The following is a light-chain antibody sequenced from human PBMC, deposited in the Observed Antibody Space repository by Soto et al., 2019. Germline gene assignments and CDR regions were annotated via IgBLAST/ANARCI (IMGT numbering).Light chain of an antibody. V-gene: IGKV3-20*01. Sequence: EVVLTQSPGTLSLSPGERDTLSCRASQSVSNNYFAWYQQKPGQAPRLLIFGSSDRATGIPDRFSGSGSGTHFTLTISRLEPEDFAVYYCQQYGSSPPYTFGQGTKLEIK. CDR1: QSVSNNY. CDR3: QQYGSSPPYT. CDR2: GSS. J-gene: IGKJ2*01.